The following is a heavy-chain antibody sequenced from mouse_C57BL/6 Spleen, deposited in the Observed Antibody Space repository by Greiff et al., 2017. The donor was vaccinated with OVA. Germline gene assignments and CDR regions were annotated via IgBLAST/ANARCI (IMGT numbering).Heavy chain of an antibody. CDR3: ARFTTVVAYYFDY. J-gene: IGHJ2*01. CDR1: GYTFTSYW. Sequence: QVQLQQPGAELVMPGASVKLSCKASGYTFTSYWMHWVKQRPGQGLEWIGEIDPSDSYTNYNQKFKGKSTLTVDKSSSTAYMQLSSLTSEDSAVYYCARFTTVVAYYFDYWGQGTTLTVSS. V-gene: IGHV1-69*01. CDR2: IDPSDSYT. D-gene: IGHD1-1*01.